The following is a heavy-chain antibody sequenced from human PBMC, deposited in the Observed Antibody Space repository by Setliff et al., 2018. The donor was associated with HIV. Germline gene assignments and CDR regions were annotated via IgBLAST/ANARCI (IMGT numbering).Heavy chain of an antibody. CDR2: INPSDGIP. CDR1: GFSFSRHY. D-gene: IGHD3-16*01. V-gene: IGHV1-46*01. Sequence: ASVKVSCKASGFSFSRHYMHWVRQAPGEGLEWVAMINPSDGIPSYAQKFQDRVVVTRDTSRSIVYMELSSLLSEDTAVYFCTRAFPPMIPAAFDIWGLWTLVTVSS. CDR3: TRAFPPMIPAAFDI. J-gene: IGHJ3*02.